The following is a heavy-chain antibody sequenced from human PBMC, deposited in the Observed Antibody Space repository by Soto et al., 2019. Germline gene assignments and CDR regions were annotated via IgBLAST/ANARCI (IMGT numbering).Heavy chain of an antibody. CDR2: INHSGST. Sequence: SETLSLTCAVYGGSFSGYYWSWIRQPPGKGLEWIGEINHSGSTNYNPSLKSRVTISVDTPKNQFSLKLSSVTAADTAVYYCAKNWNWGSLVHWGQGTLVTAPQ. D-gene: IGHD7-27*01. V-gene: IGHV4-34*01. J-gene: IGHJ4*02. CDR1: GGSFSGYY. CDR3: AKNWNWGSLVH.